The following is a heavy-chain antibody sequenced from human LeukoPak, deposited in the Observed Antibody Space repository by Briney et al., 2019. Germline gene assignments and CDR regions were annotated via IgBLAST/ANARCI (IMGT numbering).Heavy chain of an antibody. D-gene: IGHD4-11*01. CDR1: GYTCTSYG. CDR3: ARVLATVTTYYYYYYMDV. J-gene: IGHJ6*03. Sequence: ASVKVSCKASGYTCTSYGISWVRQAPGQGLEWMGWISAYNGNTNYAQKLQGRVTMTTDTSTSTAYMELRSLRSDDTAVYYCARVLATVTTYYYYYYMDVWGKGTTVTVSS. CDR2: ISAYNGNT. V-gene: IGHV1-18*01.